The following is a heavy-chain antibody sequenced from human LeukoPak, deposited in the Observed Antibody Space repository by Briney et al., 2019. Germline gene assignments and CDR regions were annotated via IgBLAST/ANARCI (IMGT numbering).Heavy chain of an antibody. J-gene: IGHJ4*02. CDR2: ISWNSGSI. Sequence: PGGSLRLSCAASGFTFDDYAMHWVRQAPGKGLEWVSGISWNSGSIGYADSVKGRFTISRDNAKNSLYLQMNSLRAEDTALYYCAKDIAESASGSYFDYWGQGTLVTVSS. V-gene: IGHV3-9*01. D-gene: IGHD1-26*01. CDR3: AKDIAESASGSYFDY. CDR1: GFTFDDYA.